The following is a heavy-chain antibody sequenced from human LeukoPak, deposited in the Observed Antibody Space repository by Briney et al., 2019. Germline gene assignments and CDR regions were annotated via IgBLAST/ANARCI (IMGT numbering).Heavy chain of an antibody. Sequence: GGSLRLSCAASRFTFNSYGMNWVRQAPGKGREWGSYISSSIITIYYADSVKGRFTISRYNAKNSLYLTMKSLRADDTLVCYCSRQLTAYDGGYWGQGTLVTVSS. CDR1: RFTFNSYG. CDR3: SRQLTAYDGGY. J-gene: IGHJ4*02. CDR2: ISSSIITI. D-gene: IGHD1-14*01. V-gene: IGHV3-48*01.